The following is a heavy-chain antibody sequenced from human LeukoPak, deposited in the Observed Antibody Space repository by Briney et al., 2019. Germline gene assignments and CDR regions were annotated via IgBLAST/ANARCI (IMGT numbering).Heavy chain of an antibody. CDR3: ARDWVATITWIDY. Sequence: GRSLRLSCAASGFTFSSYGVHWVRQAPGKGLEWVAVIWYDGSNKYYADSVKGRFTISRDNSKNTLYLQMNSLRAEDTAVYYCARDWVATITWIDYWGQGTLVTVSS. J-gene: IGHJ4*02. CDR1: GFTFSSYG. V-gene: IGHV3-33*01. CDR2: IWYDGSNK. D-gene: IGHD5-12*01.